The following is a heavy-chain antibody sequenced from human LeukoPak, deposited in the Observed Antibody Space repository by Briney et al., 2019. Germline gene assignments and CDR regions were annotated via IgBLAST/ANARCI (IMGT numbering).Heavy chain of an antibody. CDR3: ARDLFTRDCSGGSCYPYYFDY. D-gene: IGHD2-15*01. V-gene: IGHV3-21*01. Sequence: GGSLRLSCSASGFTFSSYSMNWVRQAPGKGLEWVSSISSSSSYIYYADSVKGRFTISRDNAKNSLYLQMNSLRAEDTAVYYCARDLFTRDCSGGSCYPYYFDYWGQGTLVTVSS. J-gene: IGHJ4*02. CDR1: GFTFSSYS. CDR2: ISSSSSYI.